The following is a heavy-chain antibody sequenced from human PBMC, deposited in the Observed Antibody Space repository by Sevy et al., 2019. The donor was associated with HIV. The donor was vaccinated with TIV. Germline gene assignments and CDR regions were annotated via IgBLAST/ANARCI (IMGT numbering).Heavy chain of an antibody. V-gene: IGHV3-33*08. CDR2: IWYDGSNT. J-gene: IGHJ4*02. D-gene: IGHD1-26*01. Sequence: GGSLRLSCAASGFSFSNYAMSWVRQAPGKGLEWVAVIWYDGSNTIYADSVKGRFTISRDNSKNILYLQMNSLRDEDTAVYYCARDPHEIMLSGSYYLYWGQGTRVTVSS. CDR3: ARDPHEIMLSGSYYLY. CDR1: GFSFSNYA.